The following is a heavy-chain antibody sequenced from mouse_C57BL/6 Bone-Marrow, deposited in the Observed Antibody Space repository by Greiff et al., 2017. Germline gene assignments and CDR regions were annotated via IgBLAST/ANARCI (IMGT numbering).Heavy chain of an antibody. Sequence: EVQLQQSGAELVRPGASVKLSCTASGFNIKDDYMHWVKQRPEQGLEWIGWIDPENGDTEYASKFQGKATITADTSSNTAYLQLSSLTSEYTAVYYCTSNYGSDYWGQGTTLTVSS. V-gene: IGHV14-4*01. CDR1: GFNIKDDY. CDR3: TSNYGSDY. D-gene: IGHD1-1*01. J-gene: IGHJ2*01. CDR2: IDPENGDT.